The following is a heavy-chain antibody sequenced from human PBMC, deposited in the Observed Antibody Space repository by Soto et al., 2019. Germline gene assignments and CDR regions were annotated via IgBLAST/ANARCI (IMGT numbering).Heavy chain of an antibody. CDR1: GFTFSNAW. J-gene: IGHJ6*02. Sequence: GGSLRLSCAASGFTFSNAWMSWVRQAPGKGLEWVGRIKSKTDGGTTDYAAPVKGRFTISRDDSKNTLYLQMNSLKTEDTAVYYCLSVSGIVGATTIYYGMDVWGQGTTVTVSS. D-gene: IGHD1-26*01. CDR3: LSVSGIVGATTIYYGMDV. CDR2: IKSKTDGGTT. V-gene: IGHV3-15*01.